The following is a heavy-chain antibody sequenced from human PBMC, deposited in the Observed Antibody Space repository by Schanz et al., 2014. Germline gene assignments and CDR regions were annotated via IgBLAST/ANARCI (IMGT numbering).Heavy chain of an antibody. V-gene: IGHV3-21*01. D-gene: IGHD3-22*01. J-gene: IGHJ4*02. CDR2: ISGDSDYI. CDR3: AHPRVGHSSGFDF. CDR1: GFAFSTSS. Sequence: EVHLVESGGGLVKPGGSLRLSCEASGFAFSTSSMNWVRQAPGKGLEWVSSISGDSDYIYYADSVKGRFTISRDNAKRSLYLRMNRLRVDDTAVYYCAHPRVGHSSGFDFWGQGSLVTVSS.